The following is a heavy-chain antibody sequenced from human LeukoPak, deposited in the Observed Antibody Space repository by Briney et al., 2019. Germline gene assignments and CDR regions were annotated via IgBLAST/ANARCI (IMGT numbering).Heavy chain of an antibody. CDR2: IKQDGSEK. J-gene: IGHJ4*02. CDR1: GFTFSSYW. V-gene: IGHV3-7*01. CDR3: AKEAALLWFGESNFDY. D-gene: IGHD3-10*01. Sequence: HPGGSLRLSCAASGFTFSSYWMSWVRQAPGKGLEWVANIKQDGSEKYYVDSVKGRFTISRDNAKNSLYLQMNSLRAEDTAVYYCAKEAALLWFGESNFDYWGQGTLVTVSS.